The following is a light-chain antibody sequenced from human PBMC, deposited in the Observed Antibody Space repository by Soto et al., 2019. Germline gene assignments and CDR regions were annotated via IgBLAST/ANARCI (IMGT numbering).Light chain of an antibody. J-gene: IGKJ1*01. V-gene: IGKV1-6*01. Sequence: QLTQSPSSLSASVGDRVTLTCRASQAIRNDVVWYQQKPGKAPKLLIYAASNLHIGVSSRFSGSGSGTDFSLSISNLQPEDFATYYCLQDYIYPWTFGQGTRVEI. CDR1: QAIRND. CDR3: LQDYIYPWT. CDR2: AAS.